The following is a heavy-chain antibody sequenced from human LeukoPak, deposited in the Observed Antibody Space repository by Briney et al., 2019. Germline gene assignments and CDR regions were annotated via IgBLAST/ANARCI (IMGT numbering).Heavy chain of an antibody. CDR2: INPSGGST. Sequence: ASVKVSCKASGYTFTSYYMHWVRQAPGQGLEWMGIINPSGGSTSYAQKFQGRVTITADESTSTAYMELSSLRSEDTAVYYCARGGGLWFGELLMRLWGQGTLVTVSS. V-gene: IGHV1-46*01. CDR1: GYTFTSYY. CDR3: ARGGGLWFGELLMRL. D-gene: IGHD3-10*01. J-gene: IGHJ4*02.